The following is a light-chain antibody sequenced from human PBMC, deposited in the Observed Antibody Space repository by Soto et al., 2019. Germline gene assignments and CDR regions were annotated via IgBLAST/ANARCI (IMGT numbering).Light chain of an antibody. V-gene: IGKV3-15*01. CDR2: GAS. J-gene: IGKJ1*01. Sequence: ETVMTQSPATLSVSPGEGATLSCRASQSVSNKLAWYQQKPGQAPRLLIYGASTRATGIPARFSGSGSGTEFILTISSLQSEDFAVYFCQQYNNWPGTFGQGTKVEIK. CDR1: QSVSNK. CDR3: QQYNNWPGT.